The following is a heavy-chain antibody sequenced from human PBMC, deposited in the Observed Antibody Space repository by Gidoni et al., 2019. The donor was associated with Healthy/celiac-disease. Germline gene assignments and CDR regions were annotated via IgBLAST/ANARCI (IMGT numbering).Heavy chain of an antibody. CDR1: GGSISSSY. V-gene: IGHV4-59*01. Sequence: QESGPGLVKPSETLSLTCTVSGGSISSSYWSWIRQPPGKGLEWIGYIYYSGSTNYNPSLKSRVTISVDTSKNQFSLKLSSVTAADTAVYYCARGPPNCSGGSCYDYWGQGTLVTVSS. D-gene: IGHD2-15*01. J-gene: IGHJ4*02. CDR2: IYYSGST. CDR3: ARGPPNCSGGSCYDY.